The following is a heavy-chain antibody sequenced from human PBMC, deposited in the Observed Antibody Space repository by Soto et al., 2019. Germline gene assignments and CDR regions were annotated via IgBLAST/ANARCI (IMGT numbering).Heavy chain of an antibody. CDR2: SSAYNGNT. D-gene: IGHD3-3*01. CDR1: GYTFTSYG. V-gene: IGHV1-18*01. Sequence: ASVKVSCKASGYTFTSYGISWVRQAPGQGLEWMGWSSAYNGNTNYAQKLQGRVTMTTDTSTSTAYMELRSLRSDDTAVYYCARNLHDFWSGYTSPSAPWGQGTLVTVSS. J-gene: IGHJ5*02. CDR3: ARNLHDFWSGYTSPSAP.